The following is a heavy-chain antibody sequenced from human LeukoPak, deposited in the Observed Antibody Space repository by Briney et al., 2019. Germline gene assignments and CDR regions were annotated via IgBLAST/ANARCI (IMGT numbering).Heavy chain of an antibody. CDR1: GYSISSGYY. D-gene: IGHD4-17*01. CDR3: ARVPTVTFFDY. Sequence: PSETLSLTCTVSGYSISSGYYWGWIRQPPGKGLEWIGSIYHSGSTYYNPSLKSRVTISVDTSKNQFSLKLSSVTAADTAVYYCARVPTVTFFDYWGQGTLVTVSS. CDR2: IYHSGST. V-gene: IGHV4-38-2*02. J-gene: IGHJ4*02.